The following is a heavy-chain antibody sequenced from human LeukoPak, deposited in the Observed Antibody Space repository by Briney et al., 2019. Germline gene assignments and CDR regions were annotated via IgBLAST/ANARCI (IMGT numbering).Heavy chain of an antibody. CDR3: AKDLTYGDGRWEFVP. D-gene: IGHD4-17*01. J-gene: IGHJ5*02. CDR1: GFSVSGYA. CDR2: VLSSGAT. V-gene: IGHV3-23*01. Sequence: PGGSLRLSCVASGFSVSGYAMSWVRQAPGKGPEWVSGVLSSGATYYSDSVKGRFTISRDTSKNTLYLQMNSLRSEDTAIYSCAKDLTYGDGRWEFVPWGQVTLVTVSS.